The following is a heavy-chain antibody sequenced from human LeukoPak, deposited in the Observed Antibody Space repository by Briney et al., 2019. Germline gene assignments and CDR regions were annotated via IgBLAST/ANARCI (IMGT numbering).Heavy chain of an antibody. D-gene: IGHD3-3*01. CDR3: ARDNGVVHGVYYMDV. CDR1: GFTFSNYW. V-gene: IGHV3-7*01. Sequence: GGSLRLSCAASGFTFSNYWMTWVRQAPGKGLEWVADIKQDGSEKLYVKSVRGRFTISRDNAKVSLFLQMNSLRAEDTAVYYCARDNGVVHGVYYMDVWGKGTTVTVS. CDR2: IKQDGSEK. J-gene: IGHJ6*03.